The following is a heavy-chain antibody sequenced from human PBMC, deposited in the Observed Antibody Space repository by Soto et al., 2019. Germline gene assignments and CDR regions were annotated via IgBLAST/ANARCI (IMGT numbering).Heavy chain of an antibody. J-gene: IGHJ3*02. CDR1: GGTFSSYA. Sequence: SVKVSCKASGGTFSSYAISWVRQAPGQGFEWMGGIIPIFGTANYAQKFQGRVTITADKSTSTAYMELSSLRSEDTAVYYCARGSGMGAPDGSFDIWGQGTMVTVSS. D-gene: IGHD1-26*01. CDR2: IIPIFGTA. V-gene: IGHV1-69*06. CDR3: ARGSGMGAPDGSFDI.